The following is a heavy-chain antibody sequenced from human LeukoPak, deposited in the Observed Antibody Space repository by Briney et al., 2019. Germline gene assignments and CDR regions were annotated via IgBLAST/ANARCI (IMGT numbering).Heavy chain of an antibody. J-gene: IGHJ5*02. CDR2: IYYSGGT. CDR1: GGSISSYY. CDR3: ARGPYYDILTGYWSWFDP. V-gene: IGHV4-59*01. Sequence: SETLSLTCTVSGGSISSYYWSWIRQPPGKGLEWIGYIYYSGGTNYNPSLKSRVTISVDTSKNQFSLKLSSVTAADTAVYYCARGPYYDILTGYWSWFDPWGQGTLVTVSS. D-gene: IGHD3-9*01.